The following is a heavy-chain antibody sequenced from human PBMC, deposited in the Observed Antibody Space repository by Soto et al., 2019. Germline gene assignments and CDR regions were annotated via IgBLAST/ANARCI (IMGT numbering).Heavy chain of an antibody. D-gene: IGHD2-15*01. CDR3: ARGIVVVAATDAFDI. CDR2: INHSGST. J-gene: IGHJ3*02. Sequence: SETLSLTCAVYGGSFSGYYWSWIRQPPGKGMEWIGEINHSGSTNYNPSLKSRVTISVDTSKNQFYLKMSSVTAADTAVYYCARGIVVVAATDAFDIWGQGTMVTVSS. V-gene: IGHV4-34*01. CDR1: GGSFSGYY.